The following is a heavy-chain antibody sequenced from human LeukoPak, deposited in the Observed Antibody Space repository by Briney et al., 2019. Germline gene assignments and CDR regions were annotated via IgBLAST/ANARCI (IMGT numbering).Heavy chain of an antibody. CDR1: GFTFGSYA. J-gene: IGHJ4*02. V-gene: IGHV3-23*01. CDR2: ITGGGENT. D-gene: IGHD7-27*01. Sequence: PGKSLRLSCAASGFTFGSYAMSWVRQAPGKGLEWVSTITGGGENTYYAYSVSGRFTISRDNSQTTLHLQMNGLRPEDTAVYYCAKVLPGRQDYWGQGTLVTVSS. CDR3: AKVLPGRQDY.